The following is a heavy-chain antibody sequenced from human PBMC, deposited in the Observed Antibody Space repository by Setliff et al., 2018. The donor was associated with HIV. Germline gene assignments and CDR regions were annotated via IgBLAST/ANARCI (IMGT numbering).Heavy chain of an antibody. Sequence: SETLSLTCSVSSDSISSGSYYWSWIRLPAGKGLEWIGQIHTSGSTNYNPSLKSRVTISVDTSKNQFSLRLTSVTAADTAVYYCARNTRAGDFDYWGQGTLVTVSS. D-gene: IGHD3-10*01. V-gene: IGHV4-61*09. CDR3: ARNTRAGDFDY. CDR1: SDSISSGSYY. CDR2: IHTSGST. J-gene: IGHJ4*02.